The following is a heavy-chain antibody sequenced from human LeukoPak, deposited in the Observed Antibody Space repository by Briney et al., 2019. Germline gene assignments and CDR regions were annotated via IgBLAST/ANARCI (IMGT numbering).Heavy chain of an antibody. D-gene: IGHD3-10*01. CDR2: INAGNDNT. CDR1: GYTFTNYA. J-gene: IGHJ4*02. V-gene: IGHV1-3*01. CDR3: TRGLLWFGELSPPGY. Sequence: GASLKVSCKASGYTFTNYAIHWVRQAPGQRLEWIGWINAGNDNTKYSQKFQGRVTITRDTSASTVYMELSSLRSEDTAVYYCTRGLLWFGELSPPGYWGQGTLITVSS.